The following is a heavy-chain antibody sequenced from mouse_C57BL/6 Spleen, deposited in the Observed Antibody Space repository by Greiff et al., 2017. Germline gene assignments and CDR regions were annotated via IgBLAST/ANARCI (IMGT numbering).Heavy chain of an antibody. CDR2: IRYDGSN. CDR3: ARASDGYYRYYAMDY. V-gene: IGHV3-6*01. J-gene: IGHJ4*01. D-gene: IGHD2-3*01. CDR1: GYSITSGYY. Sequence: EVKLQESGPGLVKPSQSLSLTCSVTGYSITSGYYWNWIRQFPGNKLEWMGYIRYDGSNNYNPPLRNRISITRDTSKHQCFLKLNSVTTEDTATYDCARASDGYYRYYAMDYWGQGTSVTVSS.